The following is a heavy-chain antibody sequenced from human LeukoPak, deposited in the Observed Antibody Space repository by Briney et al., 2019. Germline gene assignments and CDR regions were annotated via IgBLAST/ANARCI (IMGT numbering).Heavy chain of an antibody. V-gene: IGHV4-59*01. J-gene: IGHJ6*03. Sequence: SETLSLTCTVSGGSISGYYWSWIRQPPGRGLEWIGYIYYSGSTNYNPSLKSRVTISVDTYKNQFSLKLSSVAAADTAVYYRARVDRGRYYYYMDVWGKGTTVTVSS. CDR1: GGSISGYY. CDR2: IYYSGST. D-gene: IGHD3-10*01. CDR3: ARVDRGRYYYYMDV.